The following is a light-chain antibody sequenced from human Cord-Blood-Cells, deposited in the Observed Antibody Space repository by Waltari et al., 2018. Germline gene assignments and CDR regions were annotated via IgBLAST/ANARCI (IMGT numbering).Light chain of an antibody. CDR1: QSISSY. CDR2: AAS. J-gene: IGKJ1*01. Sequence: DIQMTQSPSSLSASVGDRVTITCRASQSISSYLNWYQQKPGKAPKRLIYAASSLQSGGPPRFSGSGSGTDFTLTISSLQPEDFATYYCQQSYSTPRTFGQGTEVEIK. CDR3: QQSYSTPRT. V-gene: IGKV1-39*01.